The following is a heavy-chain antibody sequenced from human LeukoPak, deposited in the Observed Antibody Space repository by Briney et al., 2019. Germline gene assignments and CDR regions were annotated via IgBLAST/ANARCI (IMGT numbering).Heavy chain of an antibody. D-gene: IGHD4-23*01. CDR2: IYYSGNT. J-gene: IGHJ4*02. CDR3: ARFRYGGNFEAGYDY. CDR1: GGSIGSYY. V-gene: IGHV4-59*08. Sequence: KSSETLSLTCTVSGGSIGSYYWSWIRQPPGKGLEWIGYIYYSGNTYYNPSLKSRVTISVDTSKNQFSLKLSSVTAADTAVYYCARFRYGGNFEAGYDYWGQGTLVTVSS.